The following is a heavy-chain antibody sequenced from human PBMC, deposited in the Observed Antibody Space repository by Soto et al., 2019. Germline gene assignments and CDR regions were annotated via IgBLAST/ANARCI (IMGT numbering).Heavy chain of an antibody. V-gene: IGHV3-23*01. CDR1: GFTFSSYA. D-gene: IGHD3-9*01. CDR2: ISGSGGST. CDR3: AKDYDILTGYAWDY. Sequence: GGSLRLSCAASGFTFSSYAMSWVRQAPGKGLEWVSAISGSGGSTYYADSVKGQFTISRDNSKNTLYLQMNSLRAEDTAVYYCAKDYDILTGYAWDYWGQGTLVTVSS. J-gene: IGHJ4*02.